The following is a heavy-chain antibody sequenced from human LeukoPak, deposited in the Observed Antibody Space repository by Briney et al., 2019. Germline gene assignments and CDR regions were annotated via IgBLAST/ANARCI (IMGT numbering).Heavy chain of an antibody. Sequence: GGSLRLSCAASEFTFSSYWMSWVRQAPGKGLEWVANIKQDGSEKYYVDSVKGRFTISRDNAKNSLYLQMNSLRAEDTAVYYCTRDYSGSRNYYFYYGMHVWGQGTTVTVS. CDR3: TRDYSGSRNYYFYYGMHV. D-gene: IGHD3-10*01. J-gene: IGHJ6*02. CDR2: IKQDGSEK. V-gene: IGHV3-7*01. CDR1: EFTFSSYW.